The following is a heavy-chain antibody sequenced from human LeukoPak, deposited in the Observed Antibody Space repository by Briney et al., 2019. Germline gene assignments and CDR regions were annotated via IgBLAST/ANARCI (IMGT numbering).Heavy chain of an antibody. CDR2: IGGSSDST. Sequence: GGSQSLSCAPSGFPASIYYMRWARQARGGGRGGVSAIGGSSDSTHYADAVKGRFTITRDNSKNTLNLQMNSLRAEDTAIYYCARARFLEHDYWGQGTLVTVSS. CDR3: ARARFLEHDY. J-gene: IGHJ4*02. CDR1: GFPASIYY. D-gene: IGHD3-3*01. V-gene: IGHV3-23*01.